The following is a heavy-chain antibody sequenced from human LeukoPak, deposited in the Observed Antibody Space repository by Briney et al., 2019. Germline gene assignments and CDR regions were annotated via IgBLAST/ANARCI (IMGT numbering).Heavy chain of an antibody. Sequence: SETLSLTCTVSGGSISRYYWSWIRQPPGKGLEWIGYIYYSGSTNYNPSLKSRISISVDTSKNQFSLKLSSVTAADTAVYYCARVGGRLSGASIWGQGTMVTVSS. J-gene: IGHJ3*02. CDR1: GGSISRYY. D-gene: IGHD7-27*01. V-gene: IGHV4-59*01. CDR3: ARVGGRLSGASI. CDR2: IYYSGST.